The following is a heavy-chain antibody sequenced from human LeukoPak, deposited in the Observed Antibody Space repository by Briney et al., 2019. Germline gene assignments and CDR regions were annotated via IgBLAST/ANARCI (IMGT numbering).Heavy chain of an antibody. CDR3: ASDTGYDSAYYYYGMDV. D-gene: IGHD5-12*01. J-gene: IGHJ6*02. V-gene: IGHV4-4*07. CDR2: IYTSGST. CDR1: GGSISSYY. Sequence: SETLSLTCTVSGGSISSYYWSWIRQPAGKGLEWIGRIYTSGSTNYNPSLKSRVTMSVDTSKNQFSLKLSSVTAADTAVYYCASDTGYDSAYYYYGMDVWGQGTTVTVSS.